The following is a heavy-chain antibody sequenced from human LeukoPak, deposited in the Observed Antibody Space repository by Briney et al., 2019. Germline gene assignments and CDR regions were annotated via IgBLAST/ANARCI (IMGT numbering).Heavy chain of an antibody. CDR3: ARDYCSNTSCLFDY. V-gene: IGHV3-33*01. Sequence: GRSLRLSCAASGFTFSSYGMHWVRQAPGQGLEWVAVIWNDGSNKYYVDSVKGRFTISRDNSKNTLYLQMNSLRTEDTAVYYCARDYCSNTSCLFDYWGQGTLVTVSS. CDR1: GFTFSSYG. D-gene: IGHD2-2*01. J-gene: IGHJ4*02. CDR2: IWNDGSNK.